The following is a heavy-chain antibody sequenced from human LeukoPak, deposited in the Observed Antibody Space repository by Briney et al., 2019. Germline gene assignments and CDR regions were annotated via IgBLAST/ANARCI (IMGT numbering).Heavy chain of an antibody. D-gene: IGHD3-16*01. J-gene: IGHJ4*02. CDR2: ISYDGSNK. CDR1: GFTFSSYA. CDR3: AKDRGALGDDDSLKD. Sequence: GGSLRLSCAASGFTFSSYAMHWVRQAPGKGLEWVAVISYDGSNKYYADSVKGRFTISRDNSKNTLYLQMNSLRAEDTAVYYCAKDRGALGDDDSLKDWGQGTLVTVSS. V-gene: IGHV3-30-3*01.